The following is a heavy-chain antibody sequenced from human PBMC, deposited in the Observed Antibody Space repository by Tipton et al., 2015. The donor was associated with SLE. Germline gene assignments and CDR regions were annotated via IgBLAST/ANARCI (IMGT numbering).Heavy chain of an antibody. J-gene: IGHJ6*03. CDR2: VYYRGNT. Sequence: TLSLTCTVSGGSISRHHWSWIRQQPGKGLEWIGYVYYRGNTYYNPSLKSRVTISVDTPKNQFSLEVRSVTATDAAVYYCARLASYICHLDFWGTGTTVTVS. V-gene: IGHV4-59*06. CDR3: ARLASYICHLDF. CDR1: GGSISRHH. D-gene: IGHD4-11*01.